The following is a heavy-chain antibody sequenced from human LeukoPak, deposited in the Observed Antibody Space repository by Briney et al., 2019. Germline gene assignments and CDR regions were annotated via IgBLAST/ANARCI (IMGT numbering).Heavy chain of an antibody. D-gene: IGHD3-3*01. CDR2: IIPMSGTA. Sequence: ASVKVSCKASGGTFNNFAISWVRQAPGQGLEWVGGIIPMSGTANYAQKFQGRVTITADESTSTAYMELSSLRSEDTAIYYCASPVKYYDTWSGYPPFDYWGQGTLVTVSS. V-gene: IGHV1-69*13. CDR3: ASPVKYYDTWSGYPPFDY. J-gene: IGHJ4*02. CDR1: GGTFNNFA.